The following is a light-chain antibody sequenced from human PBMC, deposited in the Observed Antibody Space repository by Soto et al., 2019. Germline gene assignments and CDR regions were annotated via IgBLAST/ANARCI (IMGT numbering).Light chain of an antibody. Sequence: DIQLTQSPSFLSASVGDRVTITCRASQGISSSLAWYHQKPGKAPKLLIYAASTLESGVPSRFSGSESGTAFSLTISSLQPEDSATYYCQHLNSYLRATFGQGTKLEIK. J-gene: IGKJ2*01. V-gene: IGKV1-9*01. CDR1: QGISSS. CDR3: QHLNSYLRAT. CDR2: AAS.